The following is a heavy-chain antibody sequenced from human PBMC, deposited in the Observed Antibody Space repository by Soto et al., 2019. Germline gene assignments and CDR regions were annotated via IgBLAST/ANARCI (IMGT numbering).Heavy chain of an antibody. Sequence: GGSLRLSCAASGFTFSSYALSWVRQGPGKGLEWVSGISGSGDSKHYSDSLKGRFTISRDNSKNTPYLQMNSLRAEDTAVYYCARDRVATNPTRNYYYYYGMDVWGQGTTVTVSS. D-gene: IGHD5-12*01. CDR3: ARDRVATNPTRNYYYYYGMDV. V-gene: IGHV3-23*01. J-gene: IGHJ6*02. CDR1: GFTFSSYA. CDR2: ISGSGDSK.